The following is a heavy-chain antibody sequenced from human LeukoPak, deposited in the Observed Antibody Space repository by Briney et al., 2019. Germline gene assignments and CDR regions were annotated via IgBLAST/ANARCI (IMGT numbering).Heavy chain of an antibody. CDR1: GGSISSYY. CDR3: ARGLEPLDFDY. J-gene: IGHJ4*02. V-gene: IGHV4-59*01. Sequence: SETLSLTCTVSGGSISSYYWSWIRQPPGKGLEWIGYIYYSGSTTYNPSLKSRVTISVDTSKNQFSLRLSSVTAADTAVYYCARGLEPLDFDYWGQGTLVTVSS. CDR2: IYYSGST. D-gene: IGHD1-1*01.